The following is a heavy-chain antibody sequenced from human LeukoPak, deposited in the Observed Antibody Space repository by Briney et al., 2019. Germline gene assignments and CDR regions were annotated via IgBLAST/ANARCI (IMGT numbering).Heavy chain of an antibody. Sequence: PGGSLRLSCAASGFTFSSYSMNWVRQAPGKGLEWVSAISGSGGSTYYADSVKGRFTISRDNSKNTLYLQMNSLRAEDTAVYYCAKLHSPAYYYYGMDVWGQGTTVTVSS. CDR1: GFTFSSYS. V-gene: IGHV3-23*01. J-gene: IGHJ6*02. D-gene: IGHD2-15*01. CDR3: AKLHSPAYYYYGMDV. CDR2: ISGSGGST.